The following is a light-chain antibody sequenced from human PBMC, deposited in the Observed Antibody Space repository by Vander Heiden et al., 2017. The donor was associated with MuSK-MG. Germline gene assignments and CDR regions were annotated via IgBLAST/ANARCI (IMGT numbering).Light chain of an antibody. V-gene: IGKV3-15*01. CDR2: GAS. Sequence: EIVMTQSPATLSVSPGERATLSCRASQSINSNLAWYQQKPGQAPRLLIYGASTRATGIPARFSGSGSGTEFILTISSLQSEDSAVYHCQQYHKWPRFTFGGGTKVEIK. CDR1: QSINSN. J-gene: IGKJ4*01. CDR3: QQYHKWPRFT.